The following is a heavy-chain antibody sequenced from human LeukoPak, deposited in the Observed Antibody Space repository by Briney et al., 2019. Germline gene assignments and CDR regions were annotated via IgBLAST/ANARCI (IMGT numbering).Heavy chain of an antibody. J-gene: IGHJ6*02. V-gene: IGHV4-59*01. Sequence: SETLSLTCTVSGGSISSYYWSWIRQPPGKGLEWIGYIYYSGSTNYNPSLKSRVTISVDTSKNQFSLKLSSVTAADTAAYYCARVPRLSGSYYGNYYYGMDVWGQGTTVTVSS. CDR2: IYYSGST. CDR1: GGSISSYY. CDR3: ARVPRLSGSYYGNYYYGMDV. D-gene: IGHD1-26*01.